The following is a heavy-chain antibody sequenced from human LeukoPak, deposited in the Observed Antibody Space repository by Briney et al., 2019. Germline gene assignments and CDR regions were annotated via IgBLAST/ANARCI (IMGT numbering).Heavy chain of an antibody. V-gene: IGHV4-34*01. Sequence: SEALSLTCAVYGGSFSGYYWSWIRQPPGKGLEWIGEINHSGSTNYNPSLKSRVTISVDTSKNQFSLKLSSVTAADTAVYYCARGDGIAVAGNRYFDYWGQGTLVTVSS. D-gene: IGHD6-19*01. CDR1: GGSFSGYY. CDR2: INHSGST. CDR3: ARGDGIAVAGNRYFDY. J-gene: IGHJ4*02.